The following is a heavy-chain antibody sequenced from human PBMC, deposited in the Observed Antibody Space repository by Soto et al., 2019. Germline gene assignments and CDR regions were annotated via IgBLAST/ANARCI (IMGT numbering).Heavy chain of an antibody. J-gene: IGHJ4*02. CDR2: ISYNGSNK. CDR3: AKLWFGTGFDY. V-gene: IGHV3-30*18. D-gene: IGHD3-10*01. CDR1: GFTFSSYG. Sequence: PGGSLRLSCAASGFTFSSYGMHWVRQAPGKGLEWVAVISYNGSNKYYADSVKGRFTISRDNSKNTLYLQMNSLRAEDTAVYYCAKLWFGTGFDYWGQGTLVTVSS.